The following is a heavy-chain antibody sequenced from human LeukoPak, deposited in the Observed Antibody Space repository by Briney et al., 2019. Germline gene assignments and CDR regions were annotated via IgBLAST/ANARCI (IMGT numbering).Heavy chain of an antibody. D-gene: IGHD6-13*01. Sequence: GGSLRLSCAASGFTFSNAWMSWVRQATGKGLEWVSAIGTAGDTYYPGSVKGRFTISRENAKNSLYLQMNSLRAGDTAVYYCARAHSSWYHYYYGMDVWGQGTTVTVSS. V-gene: IGHV3-13*01. CDR2: IGTAGDT. J-gene: IGHJ6*02. CDR3: ARAHSSWYHYYYGMDV. CDR1: GFTFSNAW.